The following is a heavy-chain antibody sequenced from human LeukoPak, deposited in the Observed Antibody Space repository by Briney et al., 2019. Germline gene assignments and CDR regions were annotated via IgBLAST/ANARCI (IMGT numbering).Heavy chain of an antibody. D-gene: IGHD3-22*01. V-gene: IGHV5-51*01. J-gene: IGHJ3*02. CDR2: IYPGDSDT. CDR1: GYSFTSYW. Sequence: GESLKISCKGSGYSFTSYWIGWVRQMPGKGLEWMGIIYPGDSDTRYSPSFQGQVTISADKSISTAYLQRSSLRASDTAMYYCARRYSTGYYSDDAFDIWGQGTMVTVSS. CDR3: ARRYSTGYYSDDAFDI.